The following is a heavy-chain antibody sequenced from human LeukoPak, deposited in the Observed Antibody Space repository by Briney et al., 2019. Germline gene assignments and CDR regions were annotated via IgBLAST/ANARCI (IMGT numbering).Heavy chain of an antibody. Sequence: GRSLRLSRAASGFTFSSYEMNWVRQAPGKGLELVSYISSSGSTIYYADSVKGRFTISRDNAKNSLYLQMNSLRAEDTAVYYCARGTGWSDPYFDYWGQGTLVTVSS. V-gene: IGHV3-48*03. D-gene: IGHD6-19*01. CDR1: GFTFSSYE. CDR3: ARGTGWSDPYFDY. J-gene: IGHJ4*02. CDR2: ISSSGSTI.